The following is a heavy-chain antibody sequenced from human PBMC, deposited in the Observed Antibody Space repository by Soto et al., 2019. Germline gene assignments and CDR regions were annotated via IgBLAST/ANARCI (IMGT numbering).Heavy chain of an antibody. V-gene: IGHV4-31*03. CDR1: GGSISSGGYY. Sequence: QVQLQESGPGLVKPSQTLSLTCTVSGGSISSGGYYWSWIRQHPGKGLEWIGYIYYSGSTYYNPSLTSRVTRLVDTSKKQSSLKPSSVTAADTAVYYCARDRSGSYFLAFEPWGQGPLVTVSS. J-gene: IGHJ5*02. CDR3: ARDRSGSYFLAFEP. CDR2: IYYSGST. D-gene: IGHD3-10*01.